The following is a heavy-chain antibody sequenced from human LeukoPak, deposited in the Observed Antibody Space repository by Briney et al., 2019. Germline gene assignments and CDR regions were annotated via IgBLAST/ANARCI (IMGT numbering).Heavy chain of an antibody. V-gene: IGHV1-69*13. J-gene: IGHJ6*03. CDR2: IIPIFGTA. CDR1: GGTFSSYA. CDR3: ARDEIVVVPAAITRYYYYYMDV. Sequence: ASVKVSCKASGGTFSSYAISWVRQAPGQGLEWMGGIIPIFGTANYAQKFQGRVTVTADESTSTAYMELSSLRSEDTAVYYCARDEIVVVPAAITRYYYYYMDVWGKGTTVTVSS. D-gene: IGHD2-2*01.